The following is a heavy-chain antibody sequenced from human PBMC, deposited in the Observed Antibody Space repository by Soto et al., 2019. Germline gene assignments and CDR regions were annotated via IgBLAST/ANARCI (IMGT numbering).Heavy chain of an antibody. CDR1: GFTLSSYA. J-gene: IGHJ5*02. CDR2: ITGTGDTT. D-gene: IGHD1-20*01. V-gene: IGHV3-23*01. CDR3: AKQYNWTPDDP. Sequence: VGSLRLSCTASGFTLSSYAMAWVRQAPGKGLEWVSAITGTGDTTYYADSVKGRFTVSRDNSKNTLFLQMSTLRAEDTAIYYCAKQYNWTPDDPWGQGTLVTVSS.